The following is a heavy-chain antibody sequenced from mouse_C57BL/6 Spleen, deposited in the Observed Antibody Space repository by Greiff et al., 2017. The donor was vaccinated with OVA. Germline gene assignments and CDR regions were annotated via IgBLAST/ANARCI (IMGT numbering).Heavy chain of an antibody. CDR1: GYTFTDYE. CDR3: TRLGDYYGSSLFAY. D-gene: IGHD1-1*01. J-gene: IGHJ3*01. V-gene: IGHV1-15*01. Sequence: QVQLKQSGAELVRPGASVTLSCKASGYTFTDYEMHWVKQTPVHGLEWIGAIDPETGGTAYNQKFKGKAILTADKSSSTAYMELRSLTSEDSAVYYCTRLGDYYGSSLFAYWGQGTLVTVSA. CDR2: IDPETGGT.